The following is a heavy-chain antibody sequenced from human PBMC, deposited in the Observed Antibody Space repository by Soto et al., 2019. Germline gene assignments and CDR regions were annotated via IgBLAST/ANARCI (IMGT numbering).Heavy chain of an antibody. CDR3: ARRVAAHPYFDF. D-gene: IGHD6-6*01. CDR1: GYIFANDW. V-gene: IGHV5-51*01. J-gene: IGHJ4*02. Sequence: GESLKISCKGSGYIFANDWIAWVRQMPGKGLEWMGVIFPGDSDTRYSPSFQGQVTISADKSINTAYLQWSSLKASDTAVYYCARRVAAHPYFDFWGQGALVTVSS. CDR2: IFPGDSDT.